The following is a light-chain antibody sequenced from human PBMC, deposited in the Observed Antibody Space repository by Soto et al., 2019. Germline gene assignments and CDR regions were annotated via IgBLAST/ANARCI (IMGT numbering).Light chain of an antibody. Sequence: QSALTQPASVSGSPGQSITISCTGTSSDVAGYNYVSWYQQHPGKAPKLMIYDVSNRPSGVSNRFSGSKSGNTASLTISGLQAEDEADYYCCSYTTSNTRQIVFGTGTKLTVL. J-gene: IGLJ1*01. CDR1: SSDVAGYNY. V-gene: IGLV2-14*01. CDR2: DVS. CDR3: CSYTTSNTRQIV.